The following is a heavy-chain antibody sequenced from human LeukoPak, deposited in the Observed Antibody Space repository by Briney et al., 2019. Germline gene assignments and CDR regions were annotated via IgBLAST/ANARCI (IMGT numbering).Heavy chain of an antibody. CDR3: AKDHSFNNAFDI. D-gene: IGHD5-18*01. CDR2: IRYDGSNK. CDR1: GFTFNNYG. J-gene: IGHJ3*02. V-gene: IGHV3-30*02. Sequence: GGSLRLSCAASGFTFNNYGMHWVRQAPGKGLEWVAFIRYDGSNKYYADSVKGRFTISRDNSKNTLYLQMNSLRAEDTAVYYCAKDHSFNNAFDIWGQGTMVTVSS.